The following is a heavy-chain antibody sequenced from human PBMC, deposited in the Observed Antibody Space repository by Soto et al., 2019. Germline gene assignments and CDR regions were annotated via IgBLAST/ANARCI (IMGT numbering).Heavy chain of an antibody. D-gene: IGHD6-6*01. CDR1: GGSISSYY. CDR3: ARDRAARRGLYYYYYGMDV. Sequence: SETLSLTCTVSGGSISSYYWSWIRQPPGKGLEWIGYIYYSGSTNYNPSLKSRVTISVDTSKNQFSLKLSSVTAADTAVYYCARDRAARRGLYYYYYGMDVWGQGTTVTVS. V-gene: IGHV4-59*01. J-gene: IGHJ6*02. CDR2: IYYSGST.